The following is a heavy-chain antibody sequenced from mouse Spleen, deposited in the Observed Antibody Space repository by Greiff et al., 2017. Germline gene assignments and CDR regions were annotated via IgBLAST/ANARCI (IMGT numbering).Heavy chain of an antibody. J-gene: IGHJ3*01. D-gene: IGHD1-3*01. CDR2: IYPSDSET. V-gene: IGHV1-61*01. CDR3: ARERGIKEFAY. Sequence: VQLQQPGAELVRPGSSVKLSCKASGYTFTSYWMHWVKQRPGQGLEWIGNIYPSDSETHYNQKFKDKATLTVDKSSSTAYMQLSSLTSEDSAVYYCARERGIKEFAYWGQGTLVTVSA. CDR1: GYTFTSYW.